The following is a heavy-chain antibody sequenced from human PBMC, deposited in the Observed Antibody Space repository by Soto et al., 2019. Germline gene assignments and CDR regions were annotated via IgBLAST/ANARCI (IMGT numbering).Heavy chain of an antibody. CDR2: ISPYNGNT. CDR1: GYTFSSYA. J-gene: IGHJ6*03. Sequence: QVQLEQSGAEVKKPGASVRVSCKASGYTFSSYAISWVRQAPGQGLEWMGWISPYNGNTNHAQNLQGRLTMTTDTSTTTAYMDLRSLISDDTAIYYCARGTTVTTTPTYYYMDVWGKGTTVTVSS. V-gene: IGHV1-18*01. D-gene: IGHD4-17*01. CDR3: ARGTTVTTTPTYYYMDV.